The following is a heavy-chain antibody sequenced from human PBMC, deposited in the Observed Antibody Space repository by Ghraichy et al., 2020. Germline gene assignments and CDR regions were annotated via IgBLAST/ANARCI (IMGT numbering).Heavy chain of an antibody. CDR1: GGSISSYY. J-gene: IGHJ4*02. Sequence: LNISCTVSGGSISSYYWSWIRQPPGMGLEWIGYIYYSGNTNYNPSLKSRVAISRDTSKTQFSLRLTSVTAADTAVYYCARGLYGSNWYAVDFWGQGTLVTVSS. D-gene: IGHD6-13*01. CDR2: IYYSGNT. V-gene: IGHV4-59*01. CDR3: ARGLYGSNWYAVDF.